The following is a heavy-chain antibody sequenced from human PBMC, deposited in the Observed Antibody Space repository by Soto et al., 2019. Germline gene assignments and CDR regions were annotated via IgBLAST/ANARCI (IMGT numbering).Heavy chain of an antibody. D-gene: IGHD3-10*01. Sequence: ASVKVSCKVSGYTLTELSMHWVRQAPGKGLEWMGGFDPEDGETIYAQKFQGRVTMTEDTSTDTAYMELSSLRSEDTAVYYCATPRFTMVRGVNLGRYFDYWGQGTLVTVSS. CDR2: FDPEDGET. J-gene: IGHJ4*02. CDR3: ATPRFTMVRGVNLGRYFDY. CDR1: GYTLTELS. V-gene: IGHV1-24*01.